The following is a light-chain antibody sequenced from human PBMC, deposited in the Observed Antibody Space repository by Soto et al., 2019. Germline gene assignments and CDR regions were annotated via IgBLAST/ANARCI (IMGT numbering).Light chain of an antibody. CDR1: QRGLYSPNSKNY. J-gene: IGKJ4*01. CDR3: QQYYGTPLT. CDR2: WAS. V-gene: IGKV4-1*01. Sequence: DIMLTQSPASVAGSLGERAPTTCKSRQRGLYSPNSKNYLGWYQQKPGQPPKLLISWASTRESGVPDRFSGSGSGTDFTLTISSLQAEDVAVYYCQQYYGTPLTFGRGTKVDIK.